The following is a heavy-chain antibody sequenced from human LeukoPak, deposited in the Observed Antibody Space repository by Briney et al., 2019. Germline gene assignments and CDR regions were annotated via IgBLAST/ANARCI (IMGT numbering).Heavy chain of an antibody. Sequence: GRSLRLSCAASGFTFSSYAMHWVRQAPGKGLEWVAVISYDGSNKYYADSVKGRFTISRDNSKNTLYLQMNSLRAEDTAVYYCARVPIQLWFGNAAFDYWGQGTLVTVSS. CDR3: ARVPIQLWFGNAAFDY. V-gene: IGHV3-30-3*01. CDR2: ISYDGSNK. CDR1: GFTFSSYA. D-gene: IGHD5-18*01. J-gene: IGHJ4*02.